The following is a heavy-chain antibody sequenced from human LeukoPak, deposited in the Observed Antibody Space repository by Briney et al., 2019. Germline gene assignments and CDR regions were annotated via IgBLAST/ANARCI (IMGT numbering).Heavy chain of an antibody. V-gene: IGHV4-59*07. J-gene: IGHJ3*02. Sequence: PSDTLSLTCSIFGGSISGYFWSWIRQPPGKGLERIGSIDYSGSTHDNPSLKSRVTISVDTSKNQFSLKMSSVIAADTAVYYCARADGSVAWGAFDIWGQGTMVTVSS. D-gene: IGHD3-10*01. CDR2: IDYSGST. CDR3: ARADGSVAWGAFDI. CDR1: GGSISGYF.